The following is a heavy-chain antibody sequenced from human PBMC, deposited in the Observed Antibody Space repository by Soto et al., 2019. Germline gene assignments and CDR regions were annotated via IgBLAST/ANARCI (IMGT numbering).Heavy chain of an antibody. CDR3: TTDPRRGLEYQLPNPLYYYYGMDV. J-gene: IGHJ6*02. V-gene: IGHV3-15*01. CDR2: IKSKTDGGTT. CDR1: GFTFSNAW. D-gene: IGHD2-2*01. Sequence: GGSLRLSCAASGFTFSNAWMSWVRQAPGKGLEWVGRIKSKTDGGTTDYAAPVKGRFTISRDDSKNTLYLQMNSLKTEDTAVYYCTTDPRRGLEYQLPNPLYYYYGMDVWGQGTTVTVSS.